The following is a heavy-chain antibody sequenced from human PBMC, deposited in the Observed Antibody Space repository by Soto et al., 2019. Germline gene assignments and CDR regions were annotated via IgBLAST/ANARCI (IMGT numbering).Heavy chain of an antibody. V-gene: IGHV4-59*01. D-gene: IGHD4-4*01. J-gene: IGHJ4*02. CDR3: ARAHDYKSSTFDY. CDR2: IYYSGNT. Sequence: SETLSLTCTVSGGPISTYYWSWIRQPPGKGLEWIGYIYYSGNTKYNPSLKSRVTISVDASNSQFSLKLSSVTAADTAVYYCARAHDYKSSTFDYWGQGALVT. CDR1: GGPISTYY.